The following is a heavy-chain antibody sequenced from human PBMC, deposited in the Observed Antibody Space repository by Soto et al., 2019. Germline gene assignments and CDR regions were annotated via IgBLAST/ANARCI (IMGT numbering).Heavy chain of an antibody. Sequence: SETLSLTCAVSGGSISSSNWWSWVRQPPGKGLEWIGEIYHSGSTNYNPSLKSRVTISVDTSKNQFSLKLTSVSAADTAVYFCARRECSGGTCSFDHWGQGTLVTVSS. J-gene: IGHJ5*02. V-gene: IGHV4-4*02. CDR2: IYHSGST. CDR1: GGSISSSNW. D-gene: IGHD2-15*01. CDR3: ARRECSGGTCSFDH.